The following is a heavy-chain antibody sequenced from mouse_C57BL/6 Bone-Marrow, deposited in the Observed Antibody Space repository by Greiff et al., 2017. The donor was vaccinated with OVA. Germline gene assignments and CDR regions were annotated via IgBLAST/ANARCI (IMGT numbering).Heavy chain of an antibody. V-gene: IGHV1-52*01. D-gene: IGHD3-3*01. J-gene: IGHJ4*01. Sequence: VQLQQPGAELVRPGSSVKLSCKASGYTFTSYWMHWVKQRPIQGLEWIGNIDPSDSDTHYNQKFKDKATLTVDKSSSTAYMQLSSLTSEDSAVYYCARAVAMDYWGQGTSVTVSS. CDR1: GYTFTSYW. CDR2: IDPSDSDT. CDR3: ARAVAMDY.